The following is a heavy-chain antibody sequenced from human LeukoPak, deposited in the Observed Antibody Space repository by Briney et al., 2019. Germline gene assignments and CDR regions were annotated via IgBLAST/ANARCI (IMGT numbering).Heavy chain of an antibody. D-gene: IGHD5-24*01. CDR1: GFPFSSYW. V-gene: IGHV3-7*04. CDR3: TRVGYIDEGIDY. J-gene: IGHJ4*02. Sequence: GGSLRLSCVASGFPFSSYWMTWVRQAPGKGPEWVANIKQDGSKKSYVDSVKGRFTISRDNAKNSLYLQMNSLRAEDTAIYYCTRVGYIDEGIDYWGQGTLVTVSS. CDR2: IKQDGSKK.